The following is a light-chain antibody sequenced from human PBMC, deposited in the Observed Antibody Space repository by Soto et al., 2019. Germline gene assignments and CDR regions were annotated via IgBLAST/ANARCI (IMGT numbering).Light chain of an antibody. CDR1: SSNIGNNY. CDR2: DDN. Sequence: QSVLTQPPSVSAAPGQKVTISCSGSSSNIGNNYVSWYQHFPGTAPKLLIYDDNKRPSGIPDRFSGSKSGTSATLDITGLQTGDEADYYCGTWDSSLGAGVFGGGTKLTVL. V-gene: IGLV1-51*01. CDR3: GTWDSSLGAGV. J-gene: IGLJ2*01.